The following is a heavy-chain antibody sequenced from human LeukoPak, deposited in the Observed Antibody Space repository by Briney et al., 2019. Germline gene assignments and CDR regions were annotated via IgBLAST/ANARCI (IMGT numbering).Heavy chain of an antibody. CDR1: GFTFSSYS. J-gene: IGHJ4*01. CDR2: ISSSSSYI. CDR3: ASGRLGIAAAGTENYFDY. D-gene: IGHD6-13*01. Sequence: PGGSLRLSCAASGFTFSSYSMNWVRQAPGKGLEWVSSISSSSSYIYYADSVKGRFTISRDNAKNSLYLQMNSLRAEDTAVYYCASGRLGIAAAGTENYFDYWGQGTLVTVSS. V-gene: IGHV3-21*01.